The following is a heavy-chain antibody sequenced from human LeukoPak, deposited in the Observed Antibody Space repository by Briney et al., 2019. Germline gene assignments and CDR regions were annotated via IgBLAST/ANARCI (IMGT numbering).Heavy chain of an antibody. CDR2: IYSGGST. CDR3: TSCSTQDAFDI. J-gene: IGHJ3*02. CDR1: GFTASSNY. V-gene: IGHV3-53*01. D-gene: IGHD1-1*01. Sequence: GGSLRLSCAASGFTASSNYMSWVRQAPGKGPEWVSVIYSGGSTYYADSVKGRFTISRDNSKNTLYLQMNSLRAEDTAVYYCTSCSTQDAFDIWGQGTMVTVSS.